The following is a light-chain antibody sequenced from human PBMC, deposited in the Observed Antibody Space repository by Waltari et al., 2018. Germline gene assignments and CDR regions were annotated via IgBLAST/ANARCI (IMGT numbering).Light chain of an antibody. CDR1: ALAQQH. CDR2: KDS. J-gene: IGLJ3*02. CDR3: QSSDTLTSWV. V-gene: IGLV3-25*03. Sequence: SSELTQPPSVSVSPGHTARITCSGDALAQQHSYWYQQKSGQAPVLVIYKDSKRPSGIPERFSGSSSGTTVTLTISGVQTEDEADYYCQSSDTLTSWVFGGGTKLTVL.